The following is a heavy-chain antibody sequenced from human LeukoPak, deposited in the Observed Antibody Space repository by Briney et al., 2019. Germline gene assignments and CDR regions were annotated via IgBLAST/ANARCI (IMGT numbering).Heavy chain of an antibody. J-gene: IGHJ4*02. Sequence: PGGSLRLSCAASGFTFSSYGMHWVRQAPGKGLEWVAFIRYDGSNKYYADSVKGRFTISRDNSKNTLYLQMNGLRAEDTAVYYCAKVDNQDGDPYDYWGQGTLVTVSS. CDR3: AKVDNQDGDPYDY. V-gene: IGHV3-30*02. CDR2: IRYDGSNK. CDR1: GFTFSSYG. D-gene: IGHD4-17*01.